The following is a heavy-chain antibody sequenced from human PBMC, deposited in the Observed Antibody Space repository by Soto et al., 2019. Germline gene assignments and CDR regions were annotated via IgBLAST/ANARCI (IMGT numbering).Heavy chain of an antibody. J-gene: IGHJ4*02. Sequence: GGSLRLSCAASGFTFRTCAMSWVRQAPGKGLEWVSTIDQSGDAAYFADSVRGRFTISRDNSKDTVSLQMNSLRDEDTAIYYCAKSRVAGPAVNFDYWGQGALDTVS. D-gene: IGHD6-19*01. CDR2: IDQSGDAA. V-gene: IGHV3-23*01. CDR3: AKSRVAGPAVNFDY. CDR1: GFTFRTCA.